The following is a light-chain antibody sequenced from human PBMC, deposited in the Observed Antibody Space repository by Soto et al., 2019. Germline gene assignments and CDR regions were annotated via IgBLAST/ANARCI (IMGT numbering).Light chain of an antibody. Sequence: LTQPPSVSVAPGQTARTTCGGNNIGSTSVHWYKQSPGQAPVLVVYDDNDRPSGIPERFSGFNSENTATLTITRVEAGDEADYYCQVWNISTDHYVFGTGTKVTVL. V-gene: IGLV3-21*02. J-gene: IGLJ1*01. CDR1: NIGSTS. CDR2: DDN. CDR3: QVWNISTDHYV.